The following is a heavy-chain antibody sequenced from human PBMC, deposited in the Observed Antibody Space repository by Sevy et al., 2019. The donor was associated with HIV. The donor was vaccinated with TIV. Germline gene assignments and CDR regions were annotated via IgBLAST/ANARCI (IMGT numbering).Heavy chain of an antibody. Sequence: WSLRLSCAASGFTFRTFAMSWVRQAPGKGLQWVSSISDTGTSTYYADSVEGRFTISRDNSKKTLYLQMSSLRAEDTALYYCAKYAGDFPHFDYWGQGTLVTVS. V-gene: IGHV3-23*01. D-gene: IGHD7-27*01. J-gene: IGHJ4*02. CDR1: GFTFRTFA. CDR3: AKYAGDFPHFDY. CDR2: ISDTGTST.